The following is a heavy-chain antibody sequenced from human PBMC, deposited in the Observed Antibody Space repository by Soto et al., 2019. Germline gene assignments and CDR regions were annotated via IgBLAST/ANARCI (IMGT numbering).Heavy chain of an antibody. CDR2: ISANGQGI. D-gene: IGHD1-7*01. Sequence: LRLSCAAPGFTFNNYAMSWVRQAPGKGLEWVSAISANGQGIYYADSVKGRFIISRDSSKNTVFLHMDSLTAEDTAVYYCAKDRNYPRDQFHNWGQGTLVTVSS. V-gene: IGHV3-23*01. J-gene: IGHJ4*02. CDR3: AKDRNYPRDQFHN. CDR1: GFTFNNYA.